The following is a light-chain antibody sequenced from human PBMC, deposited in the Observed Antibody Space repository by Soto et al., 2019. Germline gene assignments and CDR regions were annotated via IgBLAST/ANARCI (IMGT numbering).Light chain of an antibody. CDR2: AAY. J-gene: IGKJ5*01. V-gene: IGKV1-39*01. CDR3: QQSYSTLIT. Sequence: DIQMTQSPSSLSASVGDRVTITCRASQSISSYLNWYQQKPGKAPKLLIYAAYSLQSGVPSRFSGSGSGTDFTLTISRLQPEDFATYYCQQSYSTLITFGQGTRLEIK. CDR1: QSISSY.